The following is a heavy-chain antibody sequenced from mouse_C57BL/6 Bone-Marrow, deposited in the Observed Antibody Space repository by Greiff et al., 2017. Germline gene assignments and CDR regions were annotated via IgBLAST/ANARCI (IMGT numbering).Heavy chain of an antibody. CDR1: GYTFTSYW. CDR2: IHPNSGST. J-gene: IGHJ1*03. Sequence: QVQLQQPGAELVKPGASVKLSCKASGYTFTSYWMHWVKQRPGQGLEWIGMIHPNSGSTNYNEKFKSKATLTVDKSSSTAYMQLSSLTSEDSAVYYWASPPRLGTNWYFDVWGTGTTVTVSA. V-gene: IGHV1-64*01. CDR3: ASPPRLGTNWYFDV.